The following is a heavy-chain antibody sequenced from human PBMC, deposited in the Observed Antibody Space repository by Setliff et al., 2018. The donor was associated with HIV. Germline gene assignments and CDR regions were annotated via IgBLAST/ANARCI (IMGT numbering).Heavy chain of an antibody. V-gene: IGHV3-30*02. CDR3: ANEQYYYDSSGLDY. CDR2: IRYDGSNK. CDR1: GFTFSSYG. Sequence: SCAASGFTFSSYGMHWVRQAPGKGLEWVAFIRYDGSNKYYADSVKGRFTISRDNSKNTLYLQMNSLRAEDTAVYYCANEQYYYDSSGLDYWGQGTLVTVPQ. J-gene: IGHJ4*02. D-gene: IGHD3-22*01.